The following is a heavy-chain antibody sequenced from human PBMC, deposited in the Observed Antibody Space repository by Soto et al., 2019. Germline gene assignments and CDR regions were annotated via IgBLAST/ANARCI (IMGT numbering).Heavy chain of an antibody. CDR2: IIPILGIA. CDR1: GGTFSSYT. Sequence: ASVKVSCKASGGTFSSYTISWVRQAPGQGLEWMGRIIPILGIANYAQKFQGRVTITADKSTSTAYMELSSLRSEDTAVYYCAREASGVRYFDLWGRGTLVTVSS. J-gene: IGHJ2*01. V-gene: IGHV1-69*02. CDR3: AREASGVRYFDL. D-gene: IGHD3-16*01.